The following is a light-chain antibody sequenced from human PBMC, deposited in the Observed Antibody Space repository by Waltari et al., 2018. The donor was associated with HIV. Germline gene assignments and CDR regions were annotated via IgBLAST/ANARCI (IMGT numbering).Light chain of an antibody. J-gene: IGKJ5*01. CDR2: DVS. Sequence: EIVLTQSPATLSLAPGETATLSCRASQRVNNFLAWYQQKPGQAPRLLSSDVSKRATGVPARFSGSGSGTDFTLTISSLEPEDFAVYYCQQRHSWPPITFGQGTRLEIK. V-gene: IGKV3-11*01. CDR1: QRVNNF. CDR3: QQRHSWPPIT.